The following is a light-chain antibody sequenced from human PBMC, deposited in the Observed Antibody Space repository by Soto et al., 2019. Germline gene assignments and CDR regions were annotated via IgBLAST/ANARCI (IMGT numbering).Light chain of an antibody. V-gene: IGKV3-20*01. Sequence: EIVLTQSPGTLSLSPGERATLSCRASQNISSSSLAWYQQKPGQAPRLLIHAASSRATGIPDRFSGSGSGTDFTLTISRLEPDDFAVYYCQQYGGSPLYTFGQGTKLEIK. CDR2: AAS. J-gene: IGKJ2*01. CDR3: QQYGGSPLYT. CDR1: QNISSSS.